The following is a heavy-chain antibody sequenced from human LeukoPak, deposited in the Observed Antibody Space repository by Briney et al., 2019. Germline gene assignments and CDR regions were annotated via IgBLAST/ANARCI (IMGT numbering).Heavy chain of an antibody. V-gene: IGHV4-30-2*01. Sequence: SQTLSLTCTVSGGSISSGAYYWSWIRQPPGKGLEWIGEINHSGSTNYNPSLKSRVTISVDTSKNQFSLKLSSVTAADTAVYYCARGSHSYGPRLFDYWGQGTLVTVSS. J-gene: IGHJ4*02. CDR2: INHSGST. CDR1: GGSISSGAYY. D-gene: IGHD5-18*01. CDR3: ARGSHSYGPRLFDY.